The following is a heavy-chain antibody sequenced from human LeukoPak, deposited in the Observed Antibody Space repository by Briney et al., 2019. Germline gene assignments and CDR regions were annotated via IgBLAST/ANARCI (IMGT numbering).Heavy chain of an antibody. D-gene: IGHD6-19*01. CDR3: ARAVDSGSYGMDV. Sequence: ASVKVSCKASGYTFTGYCMHWVRQAPGQGLEWMGIINPSGGSTTYAQKFQGRVTMTRDTSTSIIYMELSSLKSEDTAVYYCARAVDSGSYGMDVWGQGTTVTVSS. CDR1: GYTFTGYC. CDR2: INPSGGST. V-gene: IGHV1-46*01. J-gene: IGHJ6*02.